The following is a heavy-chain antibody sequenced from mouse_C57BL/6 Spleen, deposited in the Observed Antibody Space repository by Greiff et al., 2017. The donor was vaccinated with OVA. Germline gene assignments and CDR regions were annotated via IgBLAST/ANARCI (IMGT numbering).Heavy chain of an antibody. D-gene: IGHD1-1*01. CDR3: ARQKGSSQFAY. CDR1: GFTFSDYG. J-gene: IGHJ3*01. V-gene: IGHV5-17*01. CDR2: ISSGSSTL. Sequence: EVKVVESGGGLVKPGGSLKLSCAASGFTFSDYGMHWVRQAPEKGLEWVAYISSGSSTLYYADTVKGRFTISRDNAKNTLFLQMTSLRSEDTAMYYCARQKGSSQFAYWGQGTLVTVSA.